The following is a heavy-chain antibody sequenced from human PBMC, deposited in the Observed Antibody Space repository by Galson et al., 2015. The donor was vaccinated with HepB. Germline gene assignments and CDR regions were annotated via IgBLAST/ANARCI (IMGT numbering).Heavy chain of an antibody. CDR2: ISSSSSYI. CDR3: ARDAANYDFWSGYYQYYYYYGMDV. Sequence: SLRLSCAASGFTFSSYSMNWVRQAPGKGLEWVSSISSSSSYIHYADSVKGRFTISRDNAKNSLYLQMNSLRAEDTAVYYCARDAANYDFWSGYYQYYYYYGMDVWGQGTTVTVSS. J-gene: IGHJ6*02. D-gene: IGHD3-3*01. V-gene: IGHV3-21*01. CDR1: GFTFSSYS.